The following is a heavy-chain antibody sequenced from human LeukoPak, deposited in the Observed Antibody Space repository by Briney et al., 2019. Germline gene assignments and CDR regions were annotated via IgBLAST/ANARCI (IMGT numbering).Heavy chain of an antibody. J-gene: IGHJ4*02. Sequence: PSETLSLTCAVSGVPVDDYYWSWIRQSPEKGLEWIGEVPPGGYTTYNPPLKSRVIISEETPENQLSLRVTSVTAADTALYYCARIRCGHGQDRCYNHWAQGSLVTVSS. CDR1: GVPVDDYY. V-gene: IGHV4-34*01. D-gene: IGHD2-21*01. CDR2: VPPGGYT. CDR3: ARIRCGHGQDRCYNH.